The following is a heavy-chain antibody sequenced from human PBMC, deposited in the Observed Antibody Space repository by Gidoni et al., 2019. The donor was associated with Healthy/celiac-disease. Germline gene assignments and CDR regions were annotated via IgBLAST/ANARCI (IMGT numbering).Heavy chain of an antibody. CDR2: IYPDDSDT. CDR3: ARQRGPFAFNI. V-gene: IGHV5-51*01. D-gene: IGHD3-10*01. Sequence: EVQLVQSGAEVNKPGKSLKISCKGSGYSFTNYWIGWVRQMPGKGLEWMGIIYPDDSDTRYSPSVRGQVTISADKSISTAYLQWSSLKASDTAMYYCARQRGPFAFNIWGQGTMVTVSS. J-gene: IGHJ3*02. CDR1: GYSFTNYW.